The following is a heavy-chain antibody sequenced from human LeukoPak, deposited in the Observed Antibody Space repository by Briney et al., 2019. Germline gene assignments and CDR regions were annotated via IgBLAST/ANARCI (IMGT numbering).Heavy chain of an antibody. Sequence: GGCLRLSCVVSGFTFSSHSMSWVRQAPGKGLEWVAGITREGSAAYSVDSVKGRFSISRDNAKNSLYLQMNSLRAEDTAVYYCAKDWHNGDDPLFDYWGQGTVVTVSS. D-gene: IGHD2-8*01. J-gene: IGHJ4*02. CDR2: ITREGSAA. CDR1: GFTFSSHS. CDR3: AKDWHNGDDPLFDY. V-gene: IGHV3-7*05.